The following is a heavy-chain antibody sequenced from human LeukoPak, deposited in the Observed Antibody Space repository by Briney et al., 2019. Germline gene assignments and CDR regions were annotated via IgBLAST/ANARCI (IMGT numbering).Heavy chain of an antibody. D-gene: IGHD5-18*01. CDR2: ISCDGSNK. Sequence: GGSLRLSCAASVYTFCSYAMQWVRESPGKGLERAADISCDGSNKYYADSVKGRFTISRDISKNTLYLQMNSLRAEDTAVYYCARDGYSYGPTYYFDYWGQGTLVIVSS. V-gene: IGHV3-30*04. CDR3: ARDGYSYGPTYYFDY. CDR1: VYTFCSYA. J-gene: IGHJ4*02.